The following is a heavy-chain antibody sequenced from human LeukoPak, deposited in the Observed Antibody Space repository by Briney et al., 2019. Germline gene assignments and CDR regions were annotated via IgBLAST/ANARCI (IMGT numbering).Heavy chain of an antibody. V-gene: IGHV3-30*03. CDR3: ARDRAWNYFDY. CDR2: ISNDGSRK. CDR1: GFTLSRHG. D-gene: IGHD3-3*01. Sequence: GRSLRLSCAPSGFTLSRHGMHWVRQAPGKGLEWVAIISNDGSRKYYAHSVEGRFTISRDNSKNTLYLQMDSLRAEDTAVYYCARDRAWNYFDYWGQGTLVTVSS. J-gene: IGHJ4*02.